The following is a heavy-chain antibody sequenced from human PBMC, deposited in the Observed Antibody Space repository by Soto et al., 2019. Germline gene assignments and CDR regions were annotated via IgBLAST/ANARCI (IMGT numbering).Heavy chain of an antibody. J-gene: IGHJ3*02. V-gene: IGHV1-69*01. D-gene: IGHD2-21*02. Sequence: GSPVKRACKGSGGTFSGYAIGRVRQAPGQGLEWMGGIIPIFGTANYAQKFPGRVTITSDESTSTAYMELSSLRSEETAVYSCARGFGGVWETFDIWGQEILLTV. CDR2: IIPIFGTA. CDR1: GGTFSGYA. CDR3: ARGFGGVWETFDI.